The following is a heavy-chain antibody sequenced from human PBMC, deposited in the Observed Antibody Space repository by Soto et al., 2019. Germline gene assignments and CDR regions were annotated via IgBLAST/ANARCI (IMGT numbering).Heavy chain of an antibody. CDR2: IYPGDPDT. J-gene: IGHJ6*02. V-gene: IGHV5-51*01. CDR1: GYSFTSYW. Sequence: PGESLKISCKGSGYSFTSYWINWVRQMPGKGLEWMGIIYPGDPDTRYSPSFQGQVTISADKSINTACLQWRSLKASDTAVYYCARHHGSPDYYYGMDVWGQGTTVTVSS. D-gene: IGHD6-13*01. CDR3: ARHHGSPDYYYGMDV.